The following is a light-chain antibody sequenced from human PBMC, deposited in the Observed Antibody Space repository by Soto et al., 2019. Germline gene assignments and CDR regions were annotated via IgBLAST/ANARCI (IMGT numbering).Light chain of an antibody. CDR1: NLGDKY. CDR2: RDI. J-gene: IGLJ2*01. Sequence: SYDLTQPPSVSVSPGQTASITCSGHNLGDKYSYWYQQKPGQSPVLVIYRDIQRPSGIPERFSGSNSGNTATLTISGTQAMDEADYHCQAWDSSNVVFGGGTKVTVL. V-gene: IGLV3-1*01. CDR3: QAWDSSNVV.